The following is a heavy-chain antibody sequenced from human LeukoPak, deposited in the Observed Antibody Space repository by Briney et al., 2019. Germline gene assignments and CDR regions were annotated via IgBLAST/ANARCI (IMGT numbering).Heavy chain of an antibody. CDR2: ISYDGSNK. CDR1: GFTFSSYA. V-gene: IGHV3-30-3*01. CDR3: ARGRGYYDSSGSTYYFDY. J-gene: IGHJ4*02. Sequence: GGSLRLSCAASGFTFSSYAMHWVRQAPGKGLEWVAVISYDGSNKYYADSVKGRFTISRDNSKNTLYLQMNSLRAEDTAVYYCARGRGYYDSSGSTYYFDYWGQGTLVTVSS. D-gene: IGHD3-22*01.